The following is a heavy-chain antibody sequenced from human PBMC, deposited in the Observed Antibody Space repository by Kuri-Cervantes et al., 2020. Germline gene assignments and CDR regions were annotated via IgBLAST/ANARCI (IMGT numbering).Heavy chain of an antibody. Sequence: LRLSCAVSGGSISSGGYSWSWIRQPPGKGLEWIGYIYHSGSTYYNPSLKSRVTISVDRSKNQFSLKLSSVTAADTAVYYCAREGYFDWFNGLDVWGQGTTVTVSS. J-gene: IGHJ6*02. CDR2: IYHSGST. CDR3: AREGYFDWFNGLDV. V-gene: IGHV4-30-2*01. D-gene: IGHD3-9*01. CDR1: GGSISSGGYS.